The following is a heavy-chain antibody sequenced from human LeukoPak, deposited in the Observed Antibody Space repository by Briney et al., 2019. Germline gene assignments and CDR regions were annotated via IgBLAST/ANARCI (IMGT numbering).Heavy chain of an antibody. CDR3: ARTTSFTASGYDY. V-gene: IGHV1-8*03. CDR2: MNPNNGDS. Sequence: ASVKVSCKASGYTFTNCHINWVRQATGQGLEWMGWMNPNNGDSGYAQKFQGRVTITRDTSISTSYMELRSLRSDDTAVYFCARTTSFTASGYDYWGQGTLVTVSS. D-gene: IGHD6-25*01. CDR1: GYTFTNCH. J-gene: IGHJ4*02.